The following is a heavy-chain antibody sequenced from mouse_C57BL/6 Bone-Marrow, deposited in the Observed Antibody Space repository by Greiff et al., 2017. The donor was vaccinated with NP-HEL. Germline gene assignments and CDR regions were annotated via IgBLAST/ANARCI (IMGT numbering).Heavy chain of an antibody. V-gene: IGHV1-80*01. J-gene: IGHJ1*03. Sequence: VQLQQSGAELVKPGASVKISCKASGYAFSSYWMNWVKQRPGKGLEWIGQIYPGDGDTNYNGKFKGKATLTADKSSSTAYMQLSSLTSEDSAVYFCARRAVVATSYWYFDVWGTGTTVTVSS. CDR3: ARRAVVATSYWYFDV. CDR2: IYPGDGDT. CDR1: GYAFSSYW. D-gene: IGHD1-1*01.